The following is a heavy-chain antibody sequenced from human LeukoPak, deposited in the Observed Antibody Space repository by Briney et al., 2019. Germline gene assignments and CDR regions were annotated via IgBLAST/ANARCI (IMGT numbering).Heavy chain of an antibody. J-gene: IGHJ4*02. D-gene: IGHD6-19*01. CDR2: INPNSGGT. CDR3: ARKLDSSGWTLFGY. V-gene: IGHV1-2*02. Sequence: ASVKVSCKASGYTFTGYYMHWVRQAPGQGLEWMGWINPNSGGTNYAQKFQGRVTMTRDTSISTAYMELSRLRSDDTAVYYCARKLDSSGWTLFGYWGQGTLVTVSS. CDR1: GYTFTGYY.